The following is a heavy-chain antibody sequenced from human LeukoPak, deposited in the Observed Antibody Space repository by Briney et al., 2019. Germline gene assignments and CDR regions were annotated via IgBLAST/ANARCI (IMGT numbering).Heavy chain of an antibody. Sequence: GASVKVSCKTSGYTFMKYGIIWVRQAPGQGPEWMGWISAYNGNAKYAQNVQGRLTLTIDTSTGTTYMELRSLRSDDTAVYYCARGDYYDSSGYSDYWGQGTLVTVSS. CDR1: GYTFMKYG. J-gene: IGHJ4*02. D-gene: IGHD3-22*01. CDR2: ISAYNGNA. V-gene: IGHV1-18*01. CDR3: ARGDYYDSSGYSDY.